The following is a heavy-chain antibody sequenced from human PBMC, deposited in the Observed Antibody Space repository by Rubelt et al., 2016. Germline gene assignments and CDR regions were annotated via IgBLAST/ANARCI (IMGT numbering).Heavy chain of an antibody. CDR1: GGSFSGSY. J-gene: IGHJ6*02. V-gene: IGHV4-34*01. CDR3: ARMAVAGTFYGLDV. D-gene: IGHD6-13*01. Sequence: QVQIQQWGAGLLKPSETLSLTCAVYGGSFSGSYWSWIRQPPGKGLEWIGEINHSGITNYNPSLKSRATISIATSKKQFSLKLSSVTAADTAVYYCARMAVAGTFYGLDVWGQGTTVTVSS. CDR2: INHSGIT.